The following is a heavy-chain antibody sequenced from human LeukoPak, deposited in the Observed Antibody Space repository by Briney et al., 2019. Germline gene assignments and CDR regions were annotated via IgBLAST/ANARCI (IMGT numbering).Heavy chain of an antibody. V-gene: IGHV1-69*05. J-gene: IGHJ6*02. CDR3: ARDLSGSGSYMNYGMDV. Sequence: SVKVSCKASGGTFSSYAISWVRQAPGQGLEWMGGIIPIFGTANYAQKFQGRVTITTDESTSTAYMELSSLRSEDTAVYYCARDLSGSGSYMNYGMDVWGQGTTVTVSS. D-gene: IGHD3-10*01. CDR2: IIPIFGTA. CDR1: GGTFSSYA.